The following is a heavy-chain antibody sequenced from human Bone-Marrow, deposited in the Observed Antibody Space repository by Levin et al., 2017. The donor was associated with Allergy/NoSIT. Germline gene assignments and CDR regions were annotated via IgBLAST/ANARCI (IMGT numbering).Heavy chain of an antibody. CDR2: IWHDGSNE. Sequence: PSGGSLRLSCEASGFIFSNFAMHWVRQAPGKGLEWVAVIWHDGSNEYYLDSVKGRFIISRDNSKNKVYLQMNRLRAEDTGVYYCARDWALTGIDEPTILKDHWRQGALVAVSS. CDR1: GFIFSNFA. CDR3: ARDWALTGIDEPTILKDH. J-gene: IGHJ4*02. D-gene: IGHD3-9*01. V-gene: IGHV3-33*01.